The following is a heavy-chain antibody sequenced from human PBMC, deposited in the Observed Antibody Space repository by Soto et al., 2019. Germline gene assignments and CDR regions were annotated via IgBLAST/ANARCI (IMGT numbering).Heavy chain of an antibody. D-gene: IGHD3-16*01. CDR3: ARAAATVGGVTQNDYYYYGMDV. Sequence: SETLSLTCTVSGGSISSGNYYWSWIRQHPGKGLEWIGYIYSSGSTYYNPSLKSRVTISVDTSKNQFSLKLSSVTAADTAVYYCARAAATVGGVTQNDYYYYGMDVWGQGTTVTVSS. J-gene: IGHJ6*02. CDR2: IYSSGST. V-gene: IGHV4-31*03. CDR1: GGSISSGNYY.